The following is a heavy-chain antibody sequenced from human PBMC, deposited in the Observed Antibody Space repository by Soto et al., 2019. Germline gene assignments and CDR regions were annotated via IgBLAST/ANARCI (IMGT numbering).Heavy chain of an antibody. D-gene: IGHD6-13*01. Sequence: QVQLQESGPGLVKPSETLSLTCTVSGGSISSYYWSWIRQPPGKGLEWIGYIYYSGSTNYNPSLKSRVTISVDTSKNQFSLKLSSVTAADTAVYYCARGIAAPTSNWFDPWGQGTLVTVSS. V-gene: IGHV4-59*01. CDR2: IYYSGST. CDR1: GGSISSYY. CDR3: ARGIAAPTSNWFDP. J-gene: IGHJ5*02.